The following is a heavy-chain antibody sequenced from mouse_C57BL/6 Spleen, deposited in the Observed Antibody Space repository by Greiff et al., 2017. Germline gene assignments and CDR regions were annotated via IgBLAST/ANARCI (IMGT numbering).Heavy chain of an antibody. V-gene: IGHV1-82*01. CDR3: ERGGCSSSYAMDY. J-gene: IGHJ4*01. Sequence: QVQLQQSGPELVKPGASVKISCKASGYAFSSSWMNWVKQRPGKGLEWIGRIYPGDGATNYNGKFKGTATLSADKCSSTAYMQLSSLTSEDSAVYFCERGGCSSSYAMDYWGQGTSVTVSS. D-gene: IGHD1-1*01. CDR2: IYPGDGAT. CDR1: GYAFSSSW.